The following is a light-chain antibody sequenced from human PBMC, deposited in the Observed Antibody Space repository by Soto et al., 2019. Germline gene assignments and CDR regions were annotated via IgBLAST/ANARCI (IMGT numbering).Light chain of an antibody. CDR2: GAF. CDR1: QGISSN. J-gene: IGKJ1*01. V-gene: IGKV1-9*01. CDR3: QQLNSYPPWT. Sequence: IQLTQSPSSLSASVGDRVTITCRASQGISSNLAWYQQKPGRAPKLLLFGAFTLQSGVPSRSRGSGSGTDFTLTISSLQPEDFATYFCQQLNSYPPWTFGQGTKVEIK.